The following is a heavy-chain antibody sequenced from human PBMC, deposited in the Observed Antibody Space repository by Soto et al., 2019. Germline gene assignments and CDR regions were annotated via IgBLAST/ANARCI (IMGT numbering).Heavy chain of an antibody. Sequence: PWGLKRDPNAASGGKSVGFGMHWVRHAPGKGLEWVAVISYDGSNKYYADSVKGRFTISRDNSKNTLYLQMNSLRAEDTAVYYWAMYLRPWFDIRGQGTMVTVSS. CDR1: GGKSVGFG. CDR2: ISYDGSNK. D-gene: IGHD3-10*01. J-gene: IGHJ3*02. CDR3: AMYLRPWFDI. V-gene: IGHV3-30*03.